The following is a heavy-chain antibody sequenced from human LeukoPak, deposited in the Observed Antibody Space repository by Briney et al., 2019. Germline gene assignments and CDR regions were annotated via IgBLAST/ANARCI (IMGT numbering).Heavy chain of an antibody. CDR1: GYTFTGYY. CDR2: INPNSGGT. J-gene: IGHJ4*02. Sequence: RASVTVSCTASGYTFTGYYMDWVRQAQGQGLEWMGWINPNSGGTNYAQKFQGRVTMTRDTSISTAYMELSRLRSDDTAVYYCARGRIVVVTAITYWGQGTLVTVSS. V-gene: IGHV1-2*02. CDR3: ARGRIVVVTAITY. D-gene: IGHD2-21*02.